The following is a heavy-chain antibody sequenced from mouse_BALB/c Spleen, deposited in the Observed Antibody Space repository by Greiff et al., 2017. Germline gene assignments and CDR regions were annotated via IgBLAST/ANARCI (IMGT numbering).Heavy chain of an antibody. CDR3: ARGGYYDYDGHFDY. D-gene: IGHD2-4*01. J-gene: IGHJ2*01. V-gene: IGHV1-4*01. CDR2: INPSSGYT. Sequence: VQVVESGAELARPGASVKMSCKASGYTFTSYTMHWVKQRPGQGLEWIGYINPSSGYTNYNQKFKDKATLTADKSSSTAYMQLSSLTSEDSAVYYCARGGYYDYDGHFDYWGQGTTLTVSS. CDR1: GYTFTSYT.